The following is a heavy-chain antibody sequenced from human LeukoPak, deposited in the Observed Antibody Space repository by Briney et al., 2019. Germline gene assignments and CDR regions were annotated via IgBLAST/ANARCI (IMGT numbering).Heavy chain of an antibody. CDR1: GFTFDDYG. J-gene: IGHJ4*02. V-gene: IGHV3-20*04. D-gene: IGHD3-9*01. CDR2: INWNGGST. CDR3: ARGLEKKLRYFDWAPFDY. Sequence: GGSLRLSCAASGFTFDDYGMSWVRQAPGKGLEWVSGINWNGGSTGYADSVKGRFTISRDNAKNSLYLQMNSLRAEDTALYYCARGLEKKLRYFDWAPFDYWGQGTLVTVSS.